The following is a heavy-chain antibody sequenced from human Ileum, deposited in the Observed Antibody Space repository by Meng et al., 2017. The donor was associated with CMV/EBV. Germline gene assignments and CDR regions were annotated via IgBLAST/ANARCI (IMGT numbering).Heavy chain of an antibody. CDR1: GYSFTVYY. J-gene: IGHJ3*02. CDR3: AKDRGVRYGDSTSAFHI. CDR2: IKPNSGGT. V-gene: IGHV1-2*02. D-gene: IGHD4-17*01. Sequence: ASVKVSCKASGYSFTVYYIHWVRQAPGQGLEWMGWIKPNSGGTHYPQRFQGRVTMTRDTPISTAYMELSGLKSDDTAVYYCAKDRGVRYGDSTSAFHIWGRGTMVTVSS.